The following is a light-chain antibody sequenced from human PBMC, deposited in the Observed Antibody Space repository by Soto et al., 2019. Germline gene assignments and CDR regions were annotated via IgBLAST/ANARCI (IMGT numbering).Light chain of an antibody. V-gene: IGKV3-15*01. CDR3: QQYNNWPPYT. Sequence: EIVMTQSPATLSVSPGERATLSCRASQRVSRNLAWYQQKPGQAPRLLIYGVSTRATGIPARFSGSGSETEFTLTISSLQSEDFAVYYCQQYNNWPPYTFGQGTKVDIK. CDR1: QRVSRN. J-gene: IGKJ2*01. CDR2: GVS.